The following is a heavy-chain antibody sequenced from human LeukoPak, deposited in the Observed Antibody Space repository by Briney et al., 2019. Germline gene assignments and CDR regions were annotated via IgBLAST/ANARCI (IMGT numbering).Heavy chain of an antibody. V-gene: IGHV1-69*13. Sequence: GASVKVSCKASGGSFSRYAISWVRQAPGQGLEWMGGIIPIFGTANYAQKFQGRVTITADESTSTAYMELSSLRSEDTAVYYCASENYYDSSGHFKAFFDYWGQGTLVTVSS. D-gene: IGHD3-22*01. J-gene: IGHJ4*02. CDR3: ASENYYDSSGHFKAFFDY. CDR1: GGSFSRYA. CDR2: IIPIFGTA.